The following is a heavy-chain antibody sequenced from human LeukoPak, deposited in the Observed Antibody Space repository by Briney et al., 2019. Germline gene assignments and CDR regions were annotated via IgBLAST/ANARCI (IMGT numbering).Heavy chain of an antibody. V-gene: IGHV3-21*01. CDR2: ISISSSYI. D-gene: IGHD1-26*01. J-gene: IGHJ4*02. Sequence: GGSLRLSCAASGFTFSSYSMTWVRQAPGTELEWVSSISISSSYISYADSVKGRFTISTDNAKNSLYLQMNSLRAEDTAVYYCAREGFSGSYYCLDYWGQGTLVTVSS. CDR3: AREGFSGSYYCLDY. CDR1: GFTFSSYS.